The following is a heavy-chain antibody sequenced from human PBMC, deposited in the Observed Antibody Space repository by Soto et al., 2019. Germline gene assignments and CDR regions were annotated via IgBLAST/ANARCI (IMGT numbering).Heavy chain of an antibody. Sequence: QVQLVESGGGVVQPGRSLRLSCAASGFTFNNYGMHWARQAPGKGLEWVAAISNDGSDKYYADSVKGRLTISRDNSKNTMFLQMSSLRAEDTAVYYCAKDQARAASHGIDWGQGTMVTVSS. CDR1: GFTFNNYG. CDR2: ISNDGSDK. V-gene: IGHV3-30*18. J-gene: IGHJ3*01. CDR3: AKDQARAASHGID. D-gene: IGHD6-13*01.